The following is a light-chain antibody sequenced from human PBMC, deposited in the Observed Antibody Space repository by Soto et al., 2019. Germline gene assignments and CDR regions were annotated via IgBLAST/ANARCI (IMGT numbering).Light chain of an antibody. CDR2: KAS. CDR1: QSISSW. V-gene: IGKV1-5*03. Sequence: DIQMTQSPSTLSASVGDRVTITCRASQSISSWLAWYQQKPGKAPKLLIYKASSLESGVPSRFSGSGSGTEFTLTISSLQPYDLATYYCQQYNSYPWTFGQGTKVEIK. J-gene: IGKJ1*01. CDR3: QQYNSYPWT.